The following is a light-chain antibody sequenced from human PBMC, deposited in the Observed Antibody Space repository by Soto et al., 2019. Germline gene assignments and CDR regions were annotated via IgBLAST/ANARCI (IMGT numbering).Light chain of an antibody. J-gene: IGLJ2*01. CDR2: EVS. V-gene: IGLV2-14*01. CDR1: SSDVGAYNY. Sequence: QSALTQPASVSGSPGQSITISCTGTSSDVGAYNYVSWYQQYPGKAPKLIIYEVSNRPSGVSNHFSASKSGNTASLTISGLQAEDEADYYCSSYTSTNTVIFGGGTQLTVL. CDR3: SSYTSTNTVI.